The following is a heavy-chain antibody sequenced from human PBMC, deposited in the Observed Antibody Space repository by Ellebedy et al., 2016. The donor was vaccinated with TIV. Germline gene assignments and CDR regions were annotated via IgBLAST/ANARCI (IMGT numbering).Heavy chain of an antibody. D-gene: IGHD5-18*01. V-gene: IGHV3-23*01. J-gene: IGHJ4*02. CDR3: AKEGVYSYCYADYFNF. CDR1: GFRFSSSA. CDR2: ISRNGGMT. Sequence: PGGSLRLSCVASGFRFSSSAMSWVRQAPGKGLEWVAAISRNGGMTYFADSVKGQFSISRDNSKNTVDLQLNTLRVYDTAIYFCAKEGVYSYCYADYFNFWGPGTLVTVSS.